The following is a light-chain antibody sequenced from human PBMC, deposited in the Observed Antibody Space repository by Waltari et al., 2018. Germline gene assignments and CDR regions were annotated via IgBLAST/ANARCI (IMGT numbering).Light chain of an antibody. CDR3: TSYTSSGTLVV. CDR1: SSDVGGYDY. Sequence: QSALTQPASVSGSPGQSITISCTGTSSDVGGYDYVSWHQQHPGKAPKLMIYEVSNRPSGVSNRFAASKSGNTASLTISGLQAEDEADYYCTSYTSSGTLVVFGGGTKLTVL. V-gene: IGLV2-14*01. CDR2: EVS. J-gene: IGLJ2*01.